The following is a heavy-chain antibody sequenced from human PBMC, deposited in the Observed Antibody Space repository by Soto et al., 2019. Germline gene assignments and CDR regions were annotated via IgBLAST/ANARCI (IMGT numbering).Heavy chain of an antibody. V-gene: IGHV1-3*05. CDR1: GYDFSSYA. D-gene: IGHD5-12*01. J-gene: IGHJ6*02. CDR3: ARDGGDCGYRLIYYYYFGMDV. CDR2: INIGSGNT. Sequence: QVQLVQSGAEEKQPGASVRLSCKASGYDFSSYAMHWVRQAPGQRLEWMGWINIGSGNTEYSQNLQDRITISRNTSSSTVYMELNSLKSEDTAVYYCARDGGDCGYRLIYYYYFGMDVWGQWTMVTVSS.